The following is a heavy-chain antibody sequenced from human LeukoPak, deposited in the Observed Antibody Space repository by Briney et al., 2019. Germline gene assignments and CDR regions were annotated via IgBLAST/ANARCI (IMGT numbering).Heavy chain of an antibody. D-gene: IGHD5-18*01. V-gene: IGHV3-30*02. CDR3: AKGDTAMVRRAFDI. Sequence: PGGSLRLSRAASGFTFSSYGMHWVRQAPGKGLEWVAFIRYDGSNKYYADSVKGRFTISRDNSKNTLYLQMNSLRAEDTAVYYCAKGDTAMVRRAFDIWGQGTVVTVSS. J-gene: IGHJ3*02. CDR2: IRYDGSNK. CDR1: GFTFSSYG.